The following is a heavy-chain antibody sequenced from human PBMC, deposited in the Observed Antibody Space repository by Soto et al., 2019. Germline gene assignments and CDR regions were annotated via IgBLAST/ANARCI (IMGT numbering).Heavy chain of an antibody. CDR3: ARDARAVAPGGFDP. CDR2: ISAYNGNT. Sequence: ASVKVSCKASGYTFTSYGISWVRQAPGEGLEWMGWISAYNGNTNYAQKLQGRVTMTTDTSTSTAYLELPSLTSDDSAVYYCARDARAVAPGGFDPWGPGTMVTV. J-gene: IGHJ5*02. V-gene: IGHV1-18*01. CDR1: GYTFTSYG. D-gene: IGHD6-19*01.